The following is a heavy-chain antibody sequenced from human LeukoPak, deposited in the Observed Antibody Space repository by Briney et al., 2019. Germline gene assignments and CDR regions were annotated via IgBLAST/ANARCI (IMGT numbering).Heavy chain of an antibody. J-gene: IGHJ3*02. CDR1: GFTFDDYA. CDR3: AKDIFADLKSGIAVAGDAFDI. D-gene: IGHD6-19*01. V-gene: IGHV3-9*01. Sequence: PGGSLRLSCAASGFTFDDYAMHWVRQAPGKGLEWVSGISWNSGSIGYADSVKGRFTISRDNAKNSLYLQMNSLRAEDTALYYCAKDIFADLKSGIAVAGDAFDIWGQGTMVTVSS. CDR2: ISWNSGSI.